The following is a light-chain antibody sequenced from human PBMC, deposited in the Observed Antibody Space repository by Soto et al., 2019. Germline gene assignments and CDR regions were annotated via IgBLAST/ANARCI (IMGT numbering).Light chain of an antibody. CDR3: HLYGSSPPWT. J-gene: IGKJ1*01. CDR2: GAA. CDR1: QSVSSY. V-gene: IGKV3-20*01. Sequence: EIVLTQSPATLSLSPGERATLSCRASQSVSSYLAWYQQKPGQAPRLLIYGAASRATGIPDRFSGSGSGTDFTLTISRLEPEDFAVYYCHLYGSSPPWTFGQGTKVDIK.